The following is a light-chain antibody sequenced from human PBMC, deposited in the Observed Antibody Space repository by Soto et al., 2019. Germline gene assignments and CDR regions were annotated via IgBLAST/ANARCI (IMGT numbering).Light chain of an antibody. Sequence: DIQMTHSPSSLSASVGDRVPITFRASQSIYGWLAWYQQRPGKAPKLVIHRASILESGVPSRFSGSGSGTEFTLTISSLQPDDFATYYCQQYSIYRTFGQGTKVDIK. V-gene: IGKV1-5*03. CDR2: RAS. CDR1: QSIYGW. CDR3: QQYSIYRT. J-gene: IGKJ1*01.